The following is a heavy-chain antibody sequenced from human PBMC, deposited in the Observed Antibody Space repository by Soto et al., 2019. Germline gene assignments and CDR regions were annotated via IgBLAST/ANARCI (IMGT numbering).Heavy chain of an antibody. J-gene: IGHJ4*02. CDR2: ISGSGGTT. V-gene: IGHV3-23*01. D-gene: IGHD3-10*01. Sequence: EVQLLESGGGLVQPGGSLRLSCAVSGFTFSSYVMSCVRQTPGKGLEWVSVISGSGGTTYYADSVKGRFTISRDNSKNTVYLQMNRLSAEDTAVYYCAARIGSGRHFDYWGQGPLVTVSS. CDR3: AARIGSGRHFDY. CDR1: GFTFSSYV.